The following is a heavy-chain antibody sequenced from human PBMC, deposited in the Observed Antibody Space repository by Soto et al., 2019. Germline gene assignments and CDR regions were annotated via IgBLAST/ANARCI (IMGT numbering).Heavy chain of an antibody. CDR2: INAGNGNT. CDR1: GYAFTCYA. J-gene: IGHJ4*02. D-gene: IGHD2-2*02. Sequence: GASVKVSCKDSGYAFTCYAMHWVCQAPGQRLEWMGWINAGNGNTKYSQKFQGRVTITRDTSASTAYMELSSLRSEDTAVYYCARSLIVEYQLLYDYWGQGTLVTVSS. V-gene: IGHV1-3*01. CDR3: ARSLIVEYQLLYDY.